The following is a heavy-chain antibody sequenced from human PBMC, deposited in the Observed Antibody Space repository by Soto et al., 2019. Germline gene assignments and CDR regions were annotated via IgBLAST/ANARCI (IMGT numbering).Heavy chain of an antibody. CDR3: PREFEGDRGVGMDV. CDR2: INSGGGNT. V-gene: IGHV1-46*01. CDR1: GYTFTGYY. D-gene: IGHD3-10*01. J-gene: IGHJ6*02. Sequence: QAQLVQSGAEVTKPGASVKLSCKASGYTFTGYYIHWVRQAPGQGLEWVGEINSGGGNTKNAQKFRGRSTMTRETPTSTVYMERRSLPSGDTAFYYCPREFEGDRGVGMDVWGQGTTVTVSS.